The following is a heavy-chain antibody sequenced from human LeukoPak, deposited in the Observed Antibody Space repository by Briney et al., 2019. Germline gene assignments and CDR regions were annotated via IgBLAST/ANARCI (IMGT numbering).Heavy chain of an antibody. V-gene: IGHV3-21*01. CDR1: GFIFSTST. CDR3: ARLYYDSTGLFDY. Sequence: GGSLRLSCAASGFIFSTSTMIWVRQAPGKGLEWVSSISGSSNDIYYADSVRGRFTISRDNAKNSLYLQMNSLRAEDTAVYYCARLYYDSTGLFDYWGQGTLVTVSS. D-gene: IGHD3-22*01. CDR2: ISGSSNDI. J-gene: IGHJ4*02.